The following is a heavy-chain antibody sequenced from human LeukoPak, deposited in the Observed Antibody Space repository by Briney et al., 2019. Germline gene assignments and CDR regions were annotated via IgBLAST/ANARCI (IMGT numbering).Heavy chain of an antibody. CDR2: IYYSGST. J-gene: IGHJ5*02. V-gene: IGHV4-59*01. Sequence: SETLSLTCTVSGGSISSYYWSWLRQPPGKGLEWIGYIYYSGSTNYNPSLTSRVTISLDTSKNQFSLKLSSVTAADTAVYYCARDHGDSEGNWFDPWGQGTLVTVSS. CDR1: GGSISSYY. CDR3: ARDHGDSEGNWFDP. D-gene: IGHD7-27*01.